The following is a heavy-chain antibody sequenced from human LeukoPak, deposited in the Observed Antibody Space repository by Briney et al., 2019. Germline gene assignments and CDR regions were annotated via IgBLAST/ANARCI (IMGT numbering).Heavy chain of an antibody. D-gene: IGHD1-26*01. V-gene: IGHV3-48*02. CDR2: ISESGTSR. J-gene: IGHJ4*02. CDR3: AREGGGSYAKY. CDR1: GFTFSSYW. Sequence: HAGGSLRLSCAASGFTFSSYWMSWVRQAPGKGLEWLSYISESGTSRYYADSVKDRFTISRDNAKNSLYLQLNSLTDDDTAVYYCAREGGGSYAKYWGQGTLVTVSS.